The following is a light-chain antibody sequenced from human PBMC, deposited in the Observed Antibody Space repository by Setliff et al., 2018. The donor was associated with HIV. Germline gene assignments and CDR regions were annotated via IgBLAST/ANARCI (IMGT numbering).Light chain of an antibody. J-gene: IGLJ1*01. Sequence: QSVLTQPPSASGTPGQRVTISCSGGNSNIGSNYVYWYQQLPGTAPKLLIYRNDQRPSGVPDRFSGSKSGNTASLTISGLQAEDEADYYCCSYAGRYIYVFGTGTKVTVL. V-gene: IGLV1-47*01. CDR2: RND. CDR3: CSYAGRYIYV. CDR1: NSNIGSNY.